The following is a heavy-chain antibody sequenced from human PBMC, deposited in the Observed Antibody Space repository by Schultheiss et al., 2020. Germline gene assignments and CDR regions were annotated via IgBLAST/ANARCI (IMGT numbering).Heavy chain of an antibody. D-gene: IGHD4-17*01. Sequence: SETLSLTCTVSGGSISSYYWSWIRQPPGKGLEWIAYIHYSGSTNYNPSLKSRVTISVDKSKNQFSLKLSSVTAADTAVYYCARHTLPTTSGMDVWGQGTTVTVSS. CDR1: GGSISSYY. J-gene: IGHJ6*02. V-gene: IGHV4-59*08. CDR2: IHYSGST. CDR3: ARHTLPTTSGMDV.